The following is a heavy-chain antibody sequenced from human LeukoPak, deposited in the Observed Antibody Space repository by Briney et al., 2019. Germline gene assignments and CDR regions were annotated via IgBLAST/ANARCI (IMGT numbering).Heavy chain of an antibody. J-gene: IGHJ4*02. CDR2: IYYVGST. Sequence: SETLSLTCTVSGGSISSSSYYWGWIRQPPGKGLEWIGNIYYVGSTYNNPSLKSRVTISVDTSKKQSSLKLSSVTAADTAVYYCATSSDYYDPFDYWGQGTLVTVSS. V-gene: IGHV4-39*01. CDR1: GGSISSSSYY. CDR3: ATSSDYYDPFDY. D-gene: IGHD3-22*01.